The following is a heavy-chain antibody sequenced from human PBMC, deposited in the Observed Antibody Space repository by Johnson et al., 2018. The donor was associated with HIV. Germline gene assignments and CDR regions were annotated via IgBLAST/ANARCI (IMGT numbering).Heavy chain of an antibody. CDR2: IRYDGNNK. CDR1: GFTFSSYG. V-gene: IGHV3-30*02. D-gene: IGHD3-3*01. J-gene: IGHJ3*02. CDR3: AREFARFLEWFQTDGRAFDI. Sequence: QVQLVESGGGVVQPGGSLRLSCVASGFTFSSYGMHWVRQAPGKGLEWVAFIRYDGNNKYFADSVQGRFTISRDNSKNTLYLQMNSLRAEDTAVYYCAREFARFLEWFQTDGRAFDIWGQGTMVTVSS.